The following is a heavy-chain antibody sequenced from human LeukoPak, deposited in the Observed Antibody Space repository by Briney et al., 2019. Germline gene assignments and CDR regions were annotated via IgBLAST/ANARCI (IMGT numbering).Heavy chain of an antibody. D-gene: IGHD3-22*01. V-gene: IGHV1-2*02. CDR2: INPNSGGT. Sequence: GASVKVSCKASGYTFTGYYMHWVRQAPGQGLEWMGWINPNSGGTNYAQKFQGRVTMTRDTSISTAYMELSRLRSDDTAVYYCARGQGNYYYDSSGPPNYWGQGTLVTVSS. CDR1: GYTFTGYY. CDR3: ARGQGNYYYDSSGPPNY. J-gene: IGHJ4*02.